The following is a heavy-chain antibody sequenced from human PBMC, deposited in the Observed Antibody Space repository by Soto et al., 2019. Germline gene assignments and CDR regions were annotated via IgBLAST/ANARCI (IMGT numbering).Heavy chain of an antibody. Sequence: PSETLSLTCTVSGASIRTGGYYWSWIRQRPGKGLEWIAYIFYTGSAYYNPSLESRLSISIDGSKNQFSLELRSVSVAETAVYYCARDRKDYQDIWGKGTRVTVSS. D-gene: IGHD4-17*01. CDR2: IFYTGSA. CDR1: GASIRTGGYY. CDR3: ARDRKDYQDI. V-gene: IGHV4-31*03. J-gene: IGHJ4*02.